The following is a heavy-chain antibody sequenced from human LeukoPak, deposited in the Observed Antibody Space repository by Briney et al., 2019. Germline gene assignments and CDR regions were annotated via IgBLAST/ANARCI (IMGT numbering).Heavy chain of an antibody. Sequence: PGGSLRLSCAASGSTFSNYMMHWDRQAPGKGLVWVSRIKSDGITITYADSVKGRFTISRDNAKNTLYLQMNSLRAEDTAVYYCLRDLNWSLDQWGQGTLVTVSS. CDR1: GSTFSNYM. V-gene: IGHV3-74*01. D-gene: IGHD1-20*01. CDR3: LRDLNWSLDQ. CDR2: IKSDGITI. J-gene: IGHJ4*02.